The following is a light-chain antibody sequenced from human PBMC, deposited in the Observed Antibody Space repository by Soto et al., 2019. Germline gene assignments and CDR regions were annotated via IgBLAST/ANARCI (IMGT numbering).Light chain of an antibody. CDR2: RNS. CDR3: AAWDDSLSGGV. CDR1: SSNIGSNY. Sequence: QSVLTQPPSASGTPGQRVTISCSGSSSNIGSNYVYWYQQLPGTAPKLLIYRNSQRPSGVPDRFSGSKSGTSASLAISGLGSEDEADYYCAAWDDSLSGGVFGSGTKLTVL. V-gene: IGLV1-47*01. J-gene: IGLJ1*01.